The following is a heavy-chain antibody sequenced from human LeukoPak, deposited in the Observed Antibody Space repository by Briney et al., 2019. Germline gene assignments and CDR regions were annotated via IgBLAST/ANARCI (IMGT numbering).Heavy chain of an antibody. V-gene: IGHV4-34*01. CDR2: INHSGST. J-gene: IGHJ4*02. CDR3: ARDPYDSSGYQPFDY. D-gene: IGHD3-22*01. Sequence: SPTLSLTCTVSGGSLSPYYWSWIRPPPGKGLEWTGEINHSGSTNYNPSLKSRVTISVDTSKNQFSLKLSSVTAADTAVYYCARDPYDSSGYQPFDYWGQGTLVTVSS. CDR1: GGSLSPYY.